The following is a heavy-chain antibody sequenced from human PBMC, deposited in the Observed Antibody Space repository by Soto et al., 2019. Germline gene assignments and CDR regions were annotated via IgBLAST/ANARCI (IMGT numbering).Heavy chain of an antibody. CDR2: ISGSGGST. D-gene: IGHD3-22*01. Sequence: PGGSLRLSCAASGFTFSSYAMSWVRQAPGKGLEWVSAISGSGGSTYYADSVKGRFTISRDNSKNTLYLQMNSLRAEDTAVYYCAKDFTVNSGYPYYFDYWGQGTLVTVS. CDR3: AKDFTVNSGYPYYFDY. V-gene: IGHV3-23*01. J-gene: IGHJ4*02. CDR1: GFTFSSYA.